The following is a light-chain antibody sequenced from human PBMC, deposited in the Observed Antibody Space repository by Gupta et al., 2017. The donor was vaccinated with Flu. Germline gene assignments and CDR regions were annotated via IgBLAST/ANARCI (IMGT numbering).Light chain of an antibody. V-gene: IGLV2-14*01. J-gene: IGLJ2*01. CDR2: EVS. CDR1: SSDVGGYNY. CDR3: RSYTSSSTGV. Sequence: QSAMTPPASVSGSPGPSITISCTGTSSDVGGYNYVSWYQQHPGKAPKLMIYEVSKRPSGVANRFSSSKSGNTASLTISGLQAEDEADYYCRSYTSSSTGVFGGGTKLTVL.